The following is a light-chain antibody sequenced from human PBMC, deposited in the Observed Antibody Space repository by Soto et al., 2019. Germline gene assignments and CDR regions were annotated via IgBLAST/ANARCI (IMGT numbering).Light chain of an antibody. V-gene: IGLV2-14*01. Sequence: QSVLTQPASVSGSPGQSITISCTGTSSDIGRYNYVSWFQQHPGKVPKLVIFEVNYRPSGVSDRFSGSKSGNTASLTITGLQAEDEADYSCTSCITANTRCVFGSGTKATVL. CDR3: TSCITANTRCV. CDR2: EVN. CDR1: SSDIGRYNY. J-gene: IGLJ1*01.